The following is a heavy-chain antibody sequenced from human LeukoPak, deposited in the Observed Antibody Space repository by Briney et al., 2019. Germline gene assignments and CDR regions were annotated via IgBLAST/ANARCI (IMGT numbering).Heavy chain of an antibody. D-gene: IGHD2-15*01. CDR2: IYYSGST. J-gene: IGHJ4*02. CDR3: ARQSCSGGSCYSDLQLVPFDY. V-gene: IGHV4-59*01. CDR1: GGSISSYY. Sequence: SETLSLTCTVSGGSISSYYWSWIRQPPGKGLEWIGYIYYSGSTNYNPSLKSRVTISVDTSKNQFSLKLSSVTAADTAVYYCARQSCSGGSCYSDLQLVPFDYWGQGTLVTVSS.